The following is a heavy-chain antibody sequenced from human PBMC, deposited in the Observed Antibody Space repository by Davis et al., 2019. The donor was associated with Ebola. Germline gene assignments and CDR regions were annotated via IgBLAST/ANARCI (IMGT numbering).Heavy chain of an antibody. V-gene: IGHV1-69*13. D-gene: IGHD4-11*01. CDR3: ARELLDYSKNKLYYYHSMDV. Sequence: AASVKVSCKASGGTFSSNAISWVRQAPGQGLEWMGGIIPIFGTANYAQKFQGRVTITADESTSTAYMELSSLRSEDSAVFYCARELLDYSKNKLYYYHSMDVWGQGTTVTVSS. CDR2: IIPIFGTA. J-gene: IGHJ6*02. CDR1: GGTFSSNA.